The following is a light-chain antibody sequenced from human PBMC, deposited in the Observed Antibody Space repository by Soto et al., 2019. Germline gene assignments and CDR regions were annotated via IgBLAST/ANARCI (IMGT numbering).Light chain of an antibody. CDR1: QSVSSSY. Sequence: EILLTQSTGTLSLSPRERATLSCRASQSVSSSYLAWYQQKPGQAPRLLIYGASSRATGIPDRFSGSGSGTDFTLTISILEPEDFAVYYCQQYGSSLITFGQGTRLEIK. CDR2: GAS. J-gene: IGKJ5*01. CDR3: QQYGSSLIT. V-gene: IGKV3-20*01.